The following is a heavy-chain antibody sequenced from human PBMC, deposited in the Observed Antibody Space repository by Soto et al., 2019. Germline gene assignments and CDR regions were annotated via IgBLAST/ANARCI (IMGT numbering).Heavy chain of an antibody. Sequence: PGWSLRLSCAASGFTFSDYYMSWIRQAPGKGLEWVSYISNSGSTTHYADSVKGRFTISRDNAKNSLYLQMNSLRAEDTAMYYCARYLLGQFRFLEWFDPWGQGTLVTVSS. J-gene: IGHJ5*02. V-gene: IGHV3-11*01. CDR3: ARYLLGQFRFLEWFDP. CDR1: GFTFSDYY. D-gene: IGHD3-3*01. CDR2: ISNSGSTT.